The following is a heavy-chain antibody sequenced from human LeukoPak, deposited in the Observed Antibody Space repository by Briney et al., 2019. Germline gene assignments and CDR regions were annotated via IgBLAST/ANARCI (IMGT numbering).Heavy chain of an antibody. Sequence: GGSLRLSCTASGFSFSGHWMHWARQLPGKGLEWVSAISGSGGSTYYADSVKGRFTISRDNSKNTLYLQMNSLRAEDTAVYYCAKDSAYCGGDCYPEYFQHWGQGTLVTVSS. CDR1: GFSFSGHW. CDR2: ISGSGGST. CDR3: AKDSAYCGGDCYPEYFQH. D-gene: IGHD2-21*02. J-gene: IGHJ1*01. V-gene: IGHV3-23*01.